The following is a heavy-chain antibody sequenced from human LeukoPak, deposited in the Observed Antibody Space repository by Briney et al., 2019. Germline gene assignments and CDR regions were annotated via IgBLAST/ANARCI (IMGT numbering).Heavy chain of an antibody. CDR2: INPNNGGT. CDR1: GYSFTGYY. D-gene: IGHD3-10*01. CDR3: ASSSGHYGSGSYNY. Sequence: ASVKVSCKASGYSFTGYYIHWVRQAPGQGLEWMGWINPNNGGTNYAQKFQGRVTVTRDTSISTAFMELSRLRSDDTAVYYCASSSGHYGSGSYNYWGQGTLVTVSS. V-gene: IGHV1-2*02. J-gene: IGHJ4*02.